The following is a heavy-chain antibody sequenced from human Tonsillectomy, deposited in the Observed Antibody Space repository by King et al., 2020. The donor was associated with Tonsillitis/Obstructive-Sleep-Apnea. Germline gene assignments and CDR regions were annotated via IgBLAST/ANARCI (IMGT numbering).Heavy chain of an antibody. Sequence: VQLVESGGGLIQPGGSLRLSCAVSGFSVTRNYMIWVRQAPGKGLEWVSVIYSGGSTYHADSVKGRFTISRDNSKNTLYLQMNSLRAEDTAVYFCARNLPADGNHYAMDVWGQGTTVTVSS. CDR3: ARNLPADGNHYAMDV. V-gene: IGHV3-53*01. CDR2: IYSGGST. D-gene: IGHD6-13*01. CDR1: GFSVTRNY. J-gene: IGHJ6*02.